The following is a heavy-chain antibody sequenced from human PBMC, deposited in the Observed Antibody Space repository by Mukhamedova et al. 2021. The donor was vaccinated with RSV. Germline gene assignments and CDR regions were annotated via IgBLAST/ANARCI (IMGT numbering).Heavy chain of an antibody. J-gene: IGHJ4*02. Sequence: GNLLDWIVRINTSGSTNYNSSLQSRGTMSVDTCKNQFSLKLTSVTAAATAASYCVREGYPVAGGFDYWGQCTLVTVSS. D-gene: IGHD1-1*01. CDR3: VREGYPVAGGFDY. CDR2: INTSGST. V-gene: IGHV4-4*07.